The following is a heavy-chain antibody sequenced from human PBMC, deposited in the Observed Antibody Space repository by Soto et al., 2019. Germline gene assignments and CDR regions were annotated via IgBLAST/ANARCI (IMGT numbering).Heavy chain of an antibody. CDR3: VRPWDC. CDR1: DNSISGSDHS. V-gene: IGHV4-30-4*01. Sequence: PAQPLSLTGSVSDNSISGSDHSWRWIRQPPGKGLEWIGQIYYSGHTYYNPSRKSRATISLDTSKNQFCLSLHSVTAADTAVYYCVRPWDCWGQGTLVTSPQ. J-gene: IGHJ4*02. CDR2: IYYSGHT.